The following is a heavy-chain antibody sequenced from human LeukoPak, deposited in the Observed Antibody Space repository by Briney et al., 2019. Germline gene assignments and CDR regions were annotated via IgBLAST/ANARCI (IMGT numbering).Heavy chain of an antibody. CDR3: ANSPREPYCGGDCYQDYYYGMDV. J-gene: IGHJ6*02. CDR1: GFTFSSYA. Sequence: GGSLRLSCAASGFTFSSYAMSWVRQAPGKGLEWVSAISGSGGSTYYVDSVKGRFTISRDNSKNTLYLQMNSLRAEDTAVYYCANSPREPYCGGDCYQDYYYGMDVWGQGTTVTVSS. CDR2: ISGSGGST. V-gene: IGHV3-23*01. D-gene: IGHD2-21*02.